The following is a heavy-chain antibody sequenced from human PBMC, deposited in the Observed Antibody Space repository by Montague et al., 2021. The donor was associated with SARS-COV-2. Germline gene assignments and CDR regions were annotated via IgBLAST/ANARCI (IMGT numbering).Heavy chain of an antibody. CDR2: INHGGST. CDR1: GGSFGGYY. V-gene: IGHV4-34*01. CDR3: ARLRDGVVPSPILGVGPYYSYYFMDV. Sequence: SETLSLTCAVYGGSFGGYYWNWIRQPPGKGLEWIGEINHGGSTNYNPSLKSRLTISTDPSKNQFSLKLTSVAAADTAVYYCARLRDGVVPSPILGVGPYYSYYFMDVGGKGTTVTVSS. D-gene: IGHD3-10*01. J-gene: IGHJ6*03.